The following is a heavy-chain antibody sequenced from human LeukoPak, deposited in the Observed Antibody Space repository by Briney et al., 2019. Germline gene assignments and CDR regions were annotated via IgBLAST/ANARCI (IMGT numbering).Heavy chain of an antibody. J-gene: IGHJ3*02. Sequence: ASVKVSCKTSGGTFSSYAISLVRQAPGQGLEWMGRIIPIFGTANYAQKFQGRVTITTDESTSTAYMELSSLRSEDTAVYYCASPSTMVRGYDAFDIWGQGTMVTVSS. CDR1: GGTFSSYA. CDR3: ASPSTMVRGYDAFDI. CDR2: IIPIFGTA. V-gene: IGHV1-69*05. D-gene: IGHD3-10*01.